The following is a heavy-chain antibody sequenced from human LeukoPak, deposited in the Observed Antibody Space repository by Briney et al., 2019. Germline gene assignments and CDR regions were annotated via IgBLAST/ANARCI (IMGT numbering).Heavy chain of an antibody. CDR1: GYTLTELS. D-gene: IGHD3-9*01. J-gene: IGHJ4*02. Sequence: GASVKVSCKVSGYTLTELSMHWVRQAPGKGLVWMGGFDPEDGETIYAQKFQGRVTMTEDTSTDTAYMELSSLRSEDTAVYYCATGPDLRYFDWLWRFDYWGRGTLVTVSS. V-gene: IGHV1-24*01. CDR2: FDPEDGET. CDR3: ATGPDLRYFDWLWRFDY.